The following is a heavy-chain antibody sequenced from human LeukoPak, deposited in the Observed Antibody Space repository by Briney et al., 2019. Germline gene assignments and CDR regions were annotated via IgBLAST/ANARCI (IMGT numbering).Heavy chain of an antibody. CDR2: ISYDGSNK. D-gene: IGHD6-6*01. CDR3: AKEPKRGSSPRYFDY. Sequence: PGRSLRLSCAASGFSFSSYGMHWVRQAPGKGLEWVAVISYDGSNKYYADSVKGRFTISRDNSENTLYLQMNSLRAEDTAVYYCAKEPKRGSSPRYFDYWGRGTLVTVSS. V-gene: IGHV3-30*18. J-gene: IGHJ4*02. CDR1: GFSFSSYG.